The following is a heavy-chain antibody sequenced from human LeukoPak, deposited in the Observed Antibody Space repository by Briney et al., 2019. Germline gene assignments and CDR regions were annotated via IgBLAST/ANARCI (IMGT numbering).Heavy chain of an antibody. CDR3: ARAGGYCGRISCPYYFDY. CDR1: GYTFTSYD. CDR2: MNPNSGNT. J-gene: IGHJ4*02. D-gene: IGHD2-15*01. V-gene: IGHV1-8*01. Sequence: EASVKVSCKASGYTFTSYDINWVRQATGQGLEWMGWMNPNSGNTGYAQKFQGRVTMTMNTSISTAYMELSSLRSEDTAVYYCARAGGYCGRISCPYYFDYWGQGSLVAVSS.